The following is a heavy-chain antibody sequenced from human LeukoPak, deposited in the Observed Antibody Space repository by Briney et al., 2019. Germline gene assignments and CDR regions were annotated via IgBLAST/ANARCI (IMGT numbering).Heavy chain of an antibody. D-gene: IGHD2-2*01. V-gene: IGHV4-34*01. CDR1: GYSISSGYY. CDR2: INHSGST. Sequence: SETLSLTCAVSGYSISSGYYWSWIRQPPGKGLEWIGEINHSGSTDYNPSLKSRVTISVDTSKNQFSLKLSSVTAADTAVYYCARGTGGYQLLLYYWGQGTLVTVSS. CDR3: ARGTGGYQLLLYY. J-gene: IGHJ4*02.